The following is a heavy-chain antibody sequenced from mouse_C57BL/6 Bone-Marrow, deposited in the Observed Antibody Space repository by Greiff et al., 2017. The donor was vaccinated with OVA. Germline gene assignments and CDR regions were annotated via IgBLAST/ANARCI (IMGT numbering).Heavy chain of an antibody. D-gene: IGHD2-1*01. CDR1: GFTFSDFY. CDR2: SRNKANDNTT. CDR3: ARDDPIYSFAY. Sequence: EVQVVESGGGLVQSGRSLRLSCATSGFTFSDFYMAWVRQAPGKGLEWIAASRNKANDNTTEYSASVKGRFIVSRDTSQSILYLQMNALRAEATAIYDCARDDPIYSFAYWGQGTLVTVSA. V-gene: IGHV7-1*01. J-gene: IGHJ3*01.